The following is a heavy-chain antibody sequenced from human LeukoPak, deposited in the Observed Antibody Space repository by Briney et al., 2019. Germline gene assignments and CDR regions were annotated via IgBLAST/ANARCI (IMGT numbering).Heavy chain of an antibody. CDR1: GYTFTDYY. CDR3: STGMTSGDY. CDR2: VDPVDGEA. D-gene: IGHD1-14*01. J-gene: IGHJ4*02. Sequence: ASVKISCKASGYTFTDYYMHWVQQAPGKGLEWMGRVDPVDGEAIYAPNFRDKITLTAGTSTDTVYMKLSSLTSEDTAVYYCSTGMTSGDYWGQGTLVTVSS. V-gene: IGHV1-69-2*01.